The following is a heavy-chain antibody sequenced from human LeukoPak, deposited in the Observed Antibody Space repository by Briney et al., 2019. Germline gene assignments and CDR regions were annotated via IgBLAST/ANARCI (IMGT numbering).Heavy chain of an antibody. D-gene: IGHD3-22*01. J-gene: IGHJ4*02. CDR3: ARDPTYYYDSSDRDHDY. Sequence: QPGGSLRLSCAASGFTFSSYSMNWVRQAPGKGLEWVSYISSSSSTIYYADSVKGRFTISRDNAKNSLYLQMNSLRAEDTAVYYCARDPTYYYDSSDRDHDYWGQGTLVTVSS. V-gene: IGHV3-48*04. CDR2: ISSSSSTI. CDR1: GFTFSSYS.